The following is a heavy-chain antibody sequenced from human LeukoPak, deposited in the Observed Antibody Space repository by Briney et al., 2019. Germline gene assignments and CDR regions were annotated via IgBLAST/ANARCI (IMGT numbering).Heavy chain of an antibody. CDR1: GGSFSGYY. Sequence: SSETLSLTCAVYGGSFSGYYWSWIRQPPGKGLEWIGEINHSGSTNYNPSLKSRVTISVDTSKNQFSLKVTSVTAADTAVYYCARDRLITMVRGVIPFDYWGQGTLVTVSS. D-gene: IGHD3-10*01. J-gene: IGHJ4*02. CDR3: ARDRLITMVRGVIPFDY. CDR2: INHSGST. V-gene: IGHV4-34*01.